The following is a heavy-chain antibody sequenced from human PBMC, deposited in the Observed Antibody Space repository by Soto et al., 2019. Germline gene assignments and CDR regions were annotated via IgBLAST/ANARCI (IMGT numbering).Heavy chain of an antibody. V-gene: IGHV4-59*01. Sequence: SETLSLTCTVSGGSIIGYYWIWMRQPPGKGLEWIGYIFYAGTTLYTPSLKSRVTISVDTSKNQFSLKLTSVTAADTAVYYCARHDIIPKWQNGMGVWRQGTMVTVSS. CDR1: GGSIIGYY. J-gene: IGHJ6*02. D-gene: IGHD5-12*01. CDR2: IFYAGTT. CDR3: ARHDIIPKWQNGMGV.